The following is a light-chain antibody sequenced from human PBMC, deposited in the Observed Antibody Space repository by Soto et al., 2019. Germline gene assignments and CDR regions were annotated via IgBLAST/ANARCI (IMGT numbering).Light chain of an antibody. CDR1: TSNIGAGYD. V-gene: IGLV1-40*01. Sequence: QSVLTQPPSVSGAPGQRVTISCTGSTSNIGAGYDVHWYQQLPGTAPKLLIYGNNNRPSGVPDRFSGSKSGTSASLAITGLQGEDEADYYCSSYAGSSNVFGTGTKVTVL. CDR2: GNN. CDR3: SSYAGSSNV. J-gene: IGLJ1*01.